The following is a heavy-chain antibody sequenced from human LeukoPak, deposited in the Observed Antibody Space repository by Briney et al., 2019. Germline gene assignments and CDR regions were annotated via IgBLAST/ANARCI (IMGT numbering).Heavy chain of an antibody. Sequence: GESLKISCKGSGYSFTSYWIDWVRQMPGKGLEWMGLIQPRDSQTRYSPSFQGQVTFSDDKSISTAYLQWSSLRASDTAMYYCARRLQTGAFDIWGQGTLVTVSS. CDR3: ARRLQTGAFDI. V-gene: IGHV5-51*01. J-gene: IGHJ3*02. CDR2: IQPRDSQT. CDR1: GYSFTSYW.